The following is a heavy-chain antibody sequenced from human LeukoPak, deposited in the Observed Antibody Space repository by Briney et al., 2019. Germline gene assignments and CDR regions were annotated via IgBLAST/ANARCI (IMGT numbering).Heavy chain of an antibody. J-gene: IGHJ5*02. CDR3: ARDRSYAVNQGGWLDP. V-gene: IGHV3-30*01. CDR2: TSDDARKK. CDR1: GFTFSNFA. Sequence: GGSLRLSCVASGFTFSNFAIHWVRQGPGKGLEWVAVTSDDARKKYYADSVKGRFTISRDNSKNTLYLQMNSLRTDDTAIYYCARDRSYAVNQGGWLDPWGQGTLVSVSS. D-gene: IGHD2-2*01.